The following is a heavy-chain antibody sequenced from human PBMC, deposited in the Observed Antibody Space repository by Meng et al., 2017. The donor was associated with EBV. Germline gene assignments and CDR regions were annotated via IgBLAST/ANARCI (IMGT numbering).Heavy chain of an antibody. V-gene: IGHV1-69*06. CDR3: ARAEIAAAGRLDY. CDR1: GGTFSSYA. D-gene: IGHD6-13*01. Sequence: QVPLWRFGAEVKKPGSSVKVSCKASGGTFSSYAISWVRQAPGQGLEWMGGIIPIFGTANYAQKFQGRVTITADKSTSTAYMELSSLRSEDTAVYYCARAEIAAAGRLDYWGQGTLVTVSS. J-gene: IGHJ4*02. CDR2: IIPIFGTA.